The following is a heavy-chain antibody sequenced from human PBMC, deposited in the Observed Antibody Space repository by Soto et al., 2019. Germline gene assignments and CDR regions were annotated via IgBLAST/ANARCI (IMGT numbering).Heavy chain of an antibody. J-gene: IGHJ4*02. V-gene: IGHV1-69*01. Sequence: QVQLVQSGAEVKKPGSSVKVSCKASGGTFSSYAISWVRQAPGQGLEWTGGIIPIFGTANYAQKFQGRVTITADESTSTAYMELSSLRSEDTAVYYCARSSSGYPTQYYFDYWGQGTLVTVSS. CDR3: ARSSSGYPTQYYFDY. CDR1: GGTFSSYA. D-gene: IGHD3-22*01. CDR2: IIPIFGTA.